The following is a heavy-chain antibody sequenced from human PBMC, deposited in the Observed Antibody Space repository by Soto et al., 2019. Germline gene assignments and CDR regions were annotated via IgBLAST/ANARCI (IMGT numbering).Heavy chain of an antibody. J-gene: IGHJ4*02. D-gene: IGHD6-19*01. V-gene: IGHV4-59*08. CDR1: GGSISSYY. CDR2: IYYSGST. Sequence: QVQLQESGPGLVKPSETLSLTCTVSGGSISSYYWSWIRQPPGKGLEWIGYIYYSGSTNYNPSLKSRVTISVDTSKNQFSLKLSSVTAADTAVYYCASLYSSGWPFDYWGQGTLVTVSS. CDR3: ASLYSSGWPFDY.